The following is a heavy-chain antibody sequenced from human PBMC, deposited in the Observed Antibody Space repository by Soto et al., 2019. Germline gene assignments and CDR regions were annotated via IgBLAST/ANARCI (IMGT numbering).Heavy chain of an antibody. Sequence: EVQLVESGGGLVQPGGSPRLSCAVSGFTFSTYWMTWVRQAPGKGLEWVANIKEDGSEKHYVDSVKGRFTISRDNAKNSLYLQMNSLRAEDTAVYFCARGGSESDYWGQGTLVTVSS. CDR2: IKEDGSEK. D-gene: IGHD3-10*01. V-gene: IGHV3-7*01. J-gene: IGHJ4*02. CDR3: ARGGSESDY. CDR1: GFTFSTYW.